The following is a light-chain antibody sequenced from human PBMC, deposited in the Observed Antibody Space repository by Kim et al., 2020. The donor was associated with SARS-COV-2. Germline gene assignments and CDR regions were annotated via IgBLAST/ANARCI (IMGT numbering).Light chain of an antibody. Sequence: QLVLTQSPSASASLGASVTLTCTLSSGHSSYAIAWHQQQPEKGPRYLMKLNSDGSHSKGDGIPDRFSGSSSGAERSLTISSLQSEDEADYYCQTWGTGIRVFGGGTKLTVL. CDR3: QTWGTGIRV. CDR1: SGHSSYA. J-gene: IGLJ3*02. V-gene: IGLV4-69*01. CDR2: LNSDGSH.